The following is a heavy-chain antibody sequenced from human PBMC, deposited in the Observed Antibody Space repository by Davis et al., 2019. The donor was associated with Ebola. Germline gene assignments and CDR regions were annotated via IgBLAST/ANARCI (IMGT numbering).Heavy chain of an antibody. V-gene: IGHV1-69*04. CDR2: IIPILGIA. J-gene: IGHJ3*02. CDR1: GRTFSSYA. D-gene: IGHD2-2*02. CDR3: ASEVNGLQYVIDAFDI. Sequence: SVKVSCKASGRTFSSYAISWVRQAAGQGLESVRRIIPILGIANYAQKFQGRVTITADKSTSTAYMELSSLRSEDTAVYYCASEVNGLQYVIDAFDIWGQGTMVTVSS.